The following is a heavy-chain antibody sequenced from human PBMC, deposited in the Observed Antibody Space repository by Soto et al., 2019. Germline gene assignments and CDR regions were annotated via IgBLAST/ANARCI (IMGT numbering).Heavy chain of an antibody. Sequence: SLRLSCTASGFTFSSFGMAWVRQAPGKGLEWVSAISGSGDSSYYADSVKDRFTISRDNVNDTLYLQMNNLRAEDSGLYYCTRGPRPISTGTGAYWGQGTQVTVSS. V-gene: IGHV3-23*01. CDR1: GFTFSSFG. CDR2: ISGSGDSS. D-gene: IGHD3-10*01. J-gene: IGHJ4*02. CDR3: TRGPRPISTGTGAY.